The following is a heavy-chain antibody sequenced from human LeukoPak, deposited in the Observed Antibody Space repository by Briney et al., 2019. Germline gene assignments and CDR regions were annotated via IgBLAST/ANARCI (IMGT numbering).Heavy chain of an antibody. J-gene: IGHJ6*02. CDR3: ARAPSPPDPHRDKCSGCTPMDV. CDR2: MNPNSGNT. CDR1: GGTFSSYA. Sequence: ASVKVSCKASGGTFSSYAISWVRQATGQGLEWMGWMNPNSGNTGYAQKFQGRVTMTRNTSISTAYMELSSLRSEDTAVYYCARAPSPPDPHRDKCSGCTPMDVWGQGTTVTVSS. V-gene: IGHV1-8*02. D-gene: IGHD6-19*01.